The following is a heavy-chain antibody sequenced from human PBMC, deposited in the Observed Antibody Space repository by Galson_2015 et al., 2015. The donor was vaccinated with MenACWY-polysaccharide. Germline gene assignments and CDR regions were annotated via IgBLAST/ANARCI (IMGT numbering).Heavy chain of an antibody. D-gene: IGHD2-2*01. CDR2: IYPSDSAT. CDR1: GYSFTSYW. J-gene: IGHJ5*02. Sequence: QSGAEVKKPGESLKISCKASGYSFTSYWIGWVRQMPGKGLEWVGIIYPSDSATRCSPSFQGQVTISADKSISTAYLQWSSLKASDTAMYYCARQRRSFCSSTSCSFDPWGQGTLVTVSS. V-gene: IGHV5-51*01. CDR3: ARQRRSFCSSTSCSFDP.